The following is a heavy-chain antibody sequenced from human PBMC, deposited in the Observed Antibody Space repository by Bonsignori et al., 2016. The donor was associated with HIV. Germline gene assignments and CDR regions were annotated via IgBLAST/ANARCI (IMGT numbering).Heavy chain of an antibody. CDR3: VRDSYSSNYFEE. V-gene: IGHV3-9*01. CDR2: VSFNSNTI. D-gene: IGHD5-12*01. Sequence: WIRQPPGKGLEWVAGVSFNSNTIDYADSVKGRFTISRDNAKSFLYLQMNSLRLEDTARYYCVRDSYSSNYFEEWGQGTLVTVSS. J-gene: IGHJ4*02.